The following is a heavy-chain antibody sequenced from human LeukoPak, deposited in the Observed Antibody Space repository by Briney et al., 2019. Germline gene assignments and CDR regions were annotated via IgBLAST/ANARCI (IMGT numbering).Heavy chain of an antibody. J-gene: IGHJ3*02. V-gene: IGHV1-69*05. CDR2: IIPIFGTA. Sequence: GASVKVSCKASGGTFSSYAISWVRQAPGQGLEWMGGIIPIFGTANYAQKFQGRVTITTDEFTSTAYMELSSLRSGDTAVYYCARARAGQDAFDIWGQGTMVTVSS. CDR3: ARARAGQDAFDI. CDR1: GGTFSSYA. D-gene: IGHD6-19*01.